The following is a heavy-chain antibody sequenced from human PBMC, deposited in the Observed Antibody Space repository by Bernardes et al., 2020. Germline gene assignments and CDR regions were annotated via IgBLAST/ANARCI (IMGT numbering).Heavy chain of an antibody. CDR3: ARVSGGYNPQFVRY. Sequence: GGSLRLSCAASGFTFSSYWMSWVRQAPGKGLEWVANIKQDGSEKYYVDSVKGRFTISRDNAKNSLYLQMNSLRAEDTAVYYCARVSGGYNPQFVRYWGQGTLVTVSS. D-gene: IGHD5-12*01. V-gene: IGHV3-7*01. J-gene: IGHJ4*02. CDR2: IKQDGSEK. CDR1: GFTFSSYW.